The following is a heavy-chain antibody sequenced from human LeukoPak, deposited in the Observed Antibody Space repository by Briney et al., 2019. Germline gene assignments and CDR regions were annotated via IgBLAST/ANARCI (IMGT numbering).Heavy chain of an antibody. D-gene: IGHD4-17*01. V-gene: IGHV3-53*01. CDR3: ARVRGYGDYDTDFDY. CDR2: IYSGGST. J-gene: IGHJ4*02. CDR1: GFTVSSNY. Sequence: PGGSLRLSCAASGFTVSSNYMSWVRQAPGKGLEWVSVIYSGGSTYYADSVKGRFTISRDNAKNTLYLQMNSLRAEDTAVYYCARVRGYGDYDTDFDYWGQGTLVTVSS.